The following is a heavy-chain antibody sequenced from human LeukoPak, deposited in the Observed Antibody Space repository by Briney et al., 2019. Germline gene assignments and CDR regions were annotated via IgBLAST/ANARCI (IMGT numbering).Heavy chain of an antibody. CDR1: GFTFSSYA. J-gene: IGHJ5*02. V-gene: IGHV3-30*01. D-gene: IGHD1-14*01. CDR2: KSYDGSNK. CDR3: ARGSSTGTLSLWFDP. Sequence: GGCLRPSCAASGFTFSSYAMHWVRQAPGKRLECVAVKSYDGSNKYYADSVKGRFTISRDNSKTTLYLQMNSLRAEDTAVYYCARGSSTGTLSLWFDPWGQGTLVTVSS.